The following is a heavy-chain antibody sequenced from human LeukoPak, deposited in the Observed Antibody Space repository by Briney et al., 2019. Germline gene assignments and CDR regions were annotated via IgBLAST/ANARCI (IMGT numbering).Heavy chain of an antibody. CDR1: EYSFLNYC. D-gene: IGHD6-13*01. CDR2: IYPDDSDT. CDR3: AIGGGGQQLGDY. V-gene: IGHV5-51*01. J-gene: IGHJ4*02. Sequence: GASLKIFYKHAEYSFLNYCIGWVRQMPGKGLECMGSIYPDDSDTRYSPSFQGHVTISADRSIITSYLQWSRLKAADTAMYYCAIGGGGQQLGDYWGQGTLVTVSS.